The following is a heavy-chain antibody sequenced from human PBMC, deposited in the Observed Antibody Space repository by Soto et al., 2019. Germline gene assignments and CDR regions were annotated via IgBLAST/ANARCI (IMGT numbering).Heavy chain of an antibody. CDR1: GDSISISTNW. Sequence: QVQLQESGPRLVKPSGTLSLACVVSGDSISISTNWWSWVRLSPGKGLEWIAEIYHTGSTNFSPYLKSRVTISMDKFENKVSLNLTSVTAADTAVYFCARCRGLYGVPTNFDFWGQGIPVTVSA. CDR2: IYHTGST. V-gene: IGHV4-4*02. J-gene: IGHJ4*02. D-gene: IGHD3-10*01. CDR3: ARCRGLYGVPTNFDF.